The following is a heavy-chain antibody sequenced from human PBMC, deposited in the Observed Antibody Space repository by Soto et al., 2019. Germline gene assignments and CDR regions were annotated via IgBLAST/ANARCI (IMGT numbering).Heavy chain of an antibody. D-gene: IGHD6-19*01. CDR2: IWYDGSNK. CDR1: GFTFSNYG. Sequence: VQLVESGGGVVQSGRSLRLSCAASGFTFSNYGMQWVRQAPGKGLEWVAVIWYDGSNKYYADSVKGRFTISRDNSTNTLYLQMNRLRAGDTGVYYCARDPGLRSGWYGFDYWGQGTLVTVSS. CDR3: ARDPGLRSGWYGFDY. J-gene: IGHJ4*02. V-gene: IGHV3-33*01.